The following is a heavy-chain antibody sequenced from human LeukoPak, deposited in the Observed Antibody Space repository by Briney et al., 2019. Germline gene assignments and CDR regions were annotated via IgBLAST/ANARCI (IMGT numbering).Heavy chain of an antibody. J-gene: IGHJ4*02. CDR2: ISGSGGST. CDR1: GFTFSSYG. D-gene: IGHD6-19*01. Sequence: GGSLRLSCAASGFTFSSYGMSWVRQAPGKGLEWVSAISGSGGSTYYADSVKGRFTISRDNSKNTLNLQMNSLRAEDTAVYYCARGLPPAVADPPLDYWGQGTLVTVSS. CDR3: ARGLPPAVADPPLDY. V-gene: IGHV3-23*01.